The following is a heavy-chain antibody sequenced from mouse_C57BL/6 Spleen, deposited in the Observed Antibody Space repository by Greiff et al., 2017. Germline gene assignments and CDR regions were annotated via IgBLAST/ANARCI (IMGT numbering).Heavy chain of an antibody. J-gene: IGHJ4*01. D-gene: IGHD2-1*01. CDR2: IYPSDSET. V-gene: IGHV1-61*01. Sequence: QVQLQQSGAELVRPGSSVKLSCKASGYTFTSYWMDWVKQRPGQGLEWIGNIYPSDSETHYNQKFKDKATLTVDKSSSTAYMQLSSLTSEDSAVYYCARDYGIPFAMDYWGQGTSVTVSS. CDR3: ARDYGIPFAMDY. CDR1: GYTFTSYW.